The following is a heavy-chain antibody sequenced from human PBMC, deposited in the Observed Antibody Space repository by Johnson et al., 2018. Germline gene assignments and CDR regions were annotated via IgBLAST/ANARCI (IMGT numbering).Heavy chain of an antibody. CDR1: GDSVSSNDYY. D-gene: IGHD6-13*01. V-gene: IGHV4-61*08. CDR3: ARGWSPRGY. CDR2: IYYLGST. J-gene: IGHJ1*01. Sequence: QVQLQESGPGLVKPSETLSLTCTVSGDSVSSNDYYYNWIRQPPGRGLEWIGYIYYLGSTNHNPSLKSRVTISVDTSKHQCSLKLTSVTAAGTAVYYCARGWSPRGYWGQGTLVTVSS.